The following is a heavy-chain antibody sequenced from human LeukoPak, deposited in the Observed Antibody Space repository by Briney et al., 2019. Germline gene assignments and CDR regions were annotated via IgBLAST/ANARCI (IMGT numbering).Heavy chain of an antibody. CDR2: ISGSGGST. Sequence: GGSLRLSCVASGFTFSSYAMSWVRQAPGKGLEWVSVISGSGGSTYYADSVKGRFTISRDNSQNTLYLQMNSLRAEDTAVYYCVKRRYDSSGYFDYWGQGTLVTVSS. J-gene: IGHJ4*02. CDR3: VKRRYDSSGYFDY. D-gene: IGHD3-22*01. CDR1: GFTFSSYA. V-gene: IGHV3-23*01.